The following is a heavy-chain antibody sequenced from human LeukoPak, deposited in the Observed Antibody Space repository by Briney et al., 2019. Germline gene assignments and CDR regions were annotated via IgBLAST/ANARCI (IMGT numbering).Heavy chain of an antibody. CDR1: GFTFSGYV. V-gene: IGHV3-30-3*01. Sequence: GGSLRLSCATSGFTFSGYVMDWVRQAPGKGLEWVAVISFDGSTKYYADSVKGRFTISRDNSKNTLYLQMNSLRAEDTAVYYCAKAEGSKQAAINSCWGQGTLVTVSS. CDR2: ISFDGSTK. D-gene: IGHD6-13*01. J-gene: IGHJ4*02. CDR3: AKAEGSKQAAINSC.